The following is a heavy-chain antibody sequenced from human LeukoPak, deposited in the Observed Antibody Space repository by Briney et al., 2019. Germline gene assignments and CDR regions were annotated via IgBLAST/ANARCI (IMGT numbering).Heavy chain of an antibody. CDR3: AKAVLRHFDY. V-gene: IGHV3-48*01. Sequence: GGSLRLSCAASGFTFSNYNMNWVRQAPGKGLEWVSYISSSSSSIYYADSVKGRFTISRDNSKNTLYLQMNSLRAEDTAVYYCAKAVLRHFDYWGQGTLVTVSS. J-gene: IGHJ4*02. CDR2: ISSSSSSI. D-gene: IGHD2/OR15-2a*01. CDR1: GFTFSNYN.